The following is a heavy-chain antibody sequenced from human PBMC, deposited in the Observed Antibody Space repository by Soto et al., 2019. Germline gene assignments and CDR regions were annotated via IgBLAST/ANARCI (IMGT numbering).Heavy chain of an antibody. CDR2: ISAYNGNT. V-gene: IGHV1-18*01. J-gene: IGHJ5*02. CDR1: GYTFTSYG. D-gene: IGHD6-13*01. CDR3: ARDRVAYSSSWSTGPWFDP. Sequence: QVQLVQSGAEVKKPGASVKVSCKASGYTFTSYGISWVRQAPGQGLEWMGWISAYNGNTNYAQKLQGRVTMTTDTSTSTAYMELRSLRSDDTAVYYCARDRVAYSSSWSTGPWFDPWGQGTLVTVSS.